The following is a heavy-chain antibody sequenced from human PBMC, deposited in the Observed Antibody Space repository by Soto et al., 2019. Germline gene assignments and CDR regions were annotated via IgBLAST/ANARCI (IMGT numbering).Heavy chain of an antibody. V-gene: IGHV4-59*12. Sequence: SETLSLTCTVSGGSISSYYWSWIRQPPGKGLEWIGYIYYSGSTYYNPSLKSRVTISVDTSKNQFSLKLSSVTAADTAVYYCARGLGYRHGRLAYRGQGTLVTVSS. CDR1: GGSISSYY. D-gene: IGHD5-18*01. CDR2: IYYSGST. J-gene: IGHJ1*01. CDR3: ARGLGYRHGRLAY.